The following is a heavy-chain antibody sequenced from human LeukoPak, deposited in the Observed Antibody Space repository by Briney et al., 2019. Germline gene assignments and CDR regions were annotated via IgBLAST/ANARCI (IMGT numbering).Heavy chain of an antibody. Sequence: GGSLRLSCAASGFTFSDYYMSWLRQAPGKGLQWVANILASGSPTYYADSVKGRFIISRDNSKNTVYLQMNSLRVEDTAIYYCAKDLRPDGVDNFDHWGQGILVTVSS. D-gene: IGHD2-8*01. V-gene: IGHV3-23*01. CDR2: ILASGSPT. CDR1: GFTFSDYY. CDR3: AKDLRPDGVDNFDH. J-gene: IGHJ4*02.